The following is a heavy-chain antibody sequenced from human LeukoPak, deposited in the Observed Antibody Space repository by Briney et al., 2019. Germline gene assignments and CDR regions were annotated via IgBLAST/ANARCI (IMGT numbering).Heavy chain of an antibody. CDR3: ARARITGTTIRYYYYGVDV. CDR1: GFTFSSYA. J-gene: IGHJ6*02. D-gene: IGHD1-20*01. CDR2: ISGSGGST. Sequence: GGSLRLSCVASGFTFSSYAMSWVRQTPGKGLEWVSAISGSGGSTYYADSVKGRFTISRDNAKNSLYLQMNSLRAEDTAVYYCARARITGTTIRYYYYGVDVWGQGTTVTVSS. V-gene: IGHV3-23*01.